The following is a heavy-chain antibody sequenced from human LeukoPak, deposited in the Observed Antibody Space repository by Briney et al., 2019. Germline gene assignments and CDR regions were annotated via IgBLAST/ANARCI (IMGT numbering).Heavy chain of an antibody. Sequence: GGSLRLSCAASGFTVSSNYMSWVRQAPGKGLEWVSVIYSGGSTYYADSVKGRFTISRDNAKNSLYLQMNSLRAEDTALYYCARDYYGSGGFNDYWGQGTLVTVSS. CDR1: GFTVSSNY. D-gene: IGHD3-10*01. CDR3: ARDYYGSGGFNDY. CDR2: IYSGGST. V-gene: IGHV3-53*01. J-gene: IGHJ4*02.